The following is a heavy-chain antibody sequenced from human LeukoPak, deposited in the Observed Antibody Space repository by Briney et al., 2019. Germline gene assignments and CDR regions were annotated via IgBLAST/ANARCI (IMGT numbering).Heavy chain of an antibody. D-gene: IGHD7-27*01. J-gene: IGHJ2*01. V-gene: IGHV3-11*01. Sequence: GGSLRLSCAAPGFTFSSYAMSWIRQVPGKGLEWVSYIGLTDTTIYYADSLKGRFAISRDNAKNSLYLHTHSLRAEDTAIYYCARLKLGYWYFDLWGRGTLLTVSS. CDR2: IGLTDTTI. CDR1: GFTFSSYA. CDR3: ARLKLGYWYFDL.